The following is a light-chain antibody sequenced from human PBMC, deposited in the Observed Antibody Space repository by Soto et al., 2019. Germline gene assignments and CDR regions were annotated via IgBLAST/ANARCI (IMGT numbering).Light chain of an antibody. CDR2: DVS. Sequence: HSVLTQAASVSGFPGQSSTISCTRTSSDVGGYNYVSWYQHHPGKAPKLMIFDVSNRPSGVSNRFSGSKSGNTASLTISGLQPEDEADYYCSSYTTSNTRQIVFGTGTKVTVL. CDR1: SSDVGGYNY. CDR3: SSYTTSNTRQIV. V-gene: IGLV2-14*03. J-gene: IGLJ1*01.